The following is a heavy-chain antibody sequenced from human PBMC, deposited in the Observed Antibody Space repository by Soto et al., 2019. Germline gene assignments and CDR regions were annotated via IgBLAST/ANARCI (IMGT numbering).Heavy chain of an antibody. J-gene: IGHJ5*02. CDR3: AHIPNYYQYDWFAP. V-gene: IGHV2-5*02. D-gene: IGHD3-16*01. Sequence: QIPLKESGPTLVKPTQTLTLTCTFSGFSLTTRAVGVGWIRQTPGKPLQCLALIYWDDDTRYSPSLQRRLSITKDTSKNQVVLTMNNVDTVDTATSDCAHIPNYYQYDWFAPWGQGTLVSVSS. CDR2: IYWDDDT. CDR1: GFSLTTRAVG.